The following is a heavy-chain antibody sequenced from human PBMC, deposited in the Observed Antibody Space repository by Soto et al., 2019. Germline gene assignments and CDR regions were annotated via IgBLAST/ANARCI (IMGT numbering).Heavy chain of an antibody. CDR2: ISSSGSTI. V-gene: IGHV3-48*03. CDR1: GFTFSSYE. CDR3: ARDSNETYVWGSYRYTFDY. D-gene: IGHD3-16*02. J-gene: IGHJ4*02. Sequence: GGSLKLSCAASGFTFSSYEMNWVRQAPGKGLEWVSYISSSGSTIYYADSVKGRFTISRDNAKNSLYLQMNSLRAEDTAVYYCARDSNETYVWGSYRYTFDYWGQGTLVTVSS.